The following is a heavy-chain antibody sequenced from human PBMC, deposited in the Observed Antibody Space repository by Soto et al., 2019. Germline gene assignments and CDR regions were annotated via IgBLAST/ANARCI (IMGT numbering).Heavy chain of an antibody. Sequence: GGSLRLSCAASGFTVSSNYMSWVRQAPGKGLEWVSVIYSGGSTYYADSVKGRFTISRHNSKNTLYLQMNSLRAEDTAVYYCARGLWFGESPFNNWFDSWGQGTLVTVSS. CDR2: IYSGGST. V-gene: IGHV3-53*04. J-gene: IGHJ5*01. D-gene: IGHD3-10*01. CDR3: ARGLWFGESPFNNWFDS. CDR1: GFTVSSNY.